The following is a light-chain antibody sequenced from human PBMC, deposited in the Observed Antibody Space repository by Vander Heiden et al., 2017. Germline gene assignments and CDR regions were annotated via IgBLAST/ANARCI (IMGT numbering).Light chain of an antibody. CDR3: QQSHSTPLT. Sequence: DIQMTQSRSSMSAAVGDRVTVTCRASRSINTYLNWYQQRPGKAPQLLIYGASSLQSGVPSRFSGSGSGTDFTLTITTLQPEDFATYYCQQSHSTPLTFPWGIKVGI. J-gene: IGKJ4*01. CDR2: GAS. V-gene: IGKV1-39*01. CDR1: RSINTY.